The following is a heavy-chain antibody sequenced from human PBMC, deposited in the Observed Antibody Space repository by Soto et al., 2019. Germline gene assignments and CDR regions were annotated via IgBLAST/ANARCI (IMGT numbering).Heavy chain of an antibody. D-gene: IGHD6-13*01. J-gene: IGHJ6*02. Sequence: SQTLSLTCAISGDSVSSNSAAWNWIRQSPSRGLEWLGRTYYRSKWYNDYAVSVKSRITINPDTSKNQFSLQLNSVTPEDTAVYYCARGVAAADHYYYYGMDVWAQGTTVSVSS. V-gene: IGHV6-1*01. CDR2: TYYRSKWYN. CDR3: ARGVAAADHYYYYGMDV. CDR1: GDSVSSNSAA.